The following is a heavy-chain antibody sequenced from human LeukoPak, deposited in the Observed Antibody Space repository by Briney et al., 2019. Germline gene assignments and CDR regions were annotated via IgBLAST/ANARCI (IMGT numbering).Heavy chain of an antibody. D-gene: IGHD3-3*01. CDR1: GFTFSSYW. J-gene: IGHJ6*02. V-gene: IGHV3-7*01. Sequence: GGSLRLSCAASGFTFSSYWMSWVRQAPGKGLEWVANIKQDGSEKYYVDSVKGRFTISRDNAKNSLYLQMNSLRAEDTAVYYCARVLSDFWSGYYYYYGMDVWGQGTTVTVSS. CDR3: ARVLSDFWSGYYYYYGMDV. CDR2: IKQDGSEK.